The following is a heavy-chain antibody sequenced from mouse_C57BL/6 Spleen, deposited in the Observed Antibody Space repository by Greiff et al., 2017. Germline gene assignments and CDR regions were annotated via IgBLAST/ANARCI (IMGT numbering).Heavy chain of an antibody. D-gene: IGHD2-1*01. CDR3: ALYYGNFYFDY. V-gene: IGHV1-64*01. Sequence: QVQLQQPGAELVKPGASVKLSCKASGYTFTSYWMHWVKQRPGQGLEWIGMIHPNSGSTNYNEKFKSKATLTVDKSSSTAYMQLSSLTSEDSAVYYCALYYGNFYFDYWGQGTTLTVSS. J-gene: IGHJ2*01. CDR1: GYTFTSYW. CDR2: IHPNSGST.